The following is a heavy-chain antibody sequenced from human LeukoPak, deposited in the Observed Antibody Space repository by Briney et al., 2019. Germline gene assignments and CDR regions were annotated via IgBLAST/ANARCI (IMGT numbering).Heavy chain of an antibody. V-gene: IGHV1-2*02. D-gene: IGHD3-10*01. CDR3: ARGRGTTMVRGVITNYFDL. CDR1: GYTFTAHY. Sequence: AASVKVSRRASGYTFTAHYIHWVRQAPGQGVAGMGWIDPNSGGTNYAQKFLGSVTMTGDTCINTAFMELSRLRSDDTDIYYCARGRGTTMVRGVITNYFDLWGRGSLVTVSS. CDR2: IDPNSGGT. J-gene: IGHJ2*01.